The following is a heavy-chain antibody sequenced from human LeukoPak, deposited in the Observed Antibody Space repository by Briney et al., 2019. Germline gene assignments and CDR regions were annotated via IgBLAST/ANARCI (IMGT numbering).Heavy chain of an antibody. Sequence: GGSLRLSYAASGFTFSNYAINWVRQAPGKGLEWVSVISGNGGTTCYANSVKGRFTISRDNSKNTLYLQMNSLRADDTAVYYCAKKIVGAGHDWFDPWGQGTLVTVSS. CDR1: GFTFSNYA. CDR3: AKKIVGAGHDWFDP. J-gene: IGHJ5*02. V-gene: IGHV3-23*01. CDR2: ISGNGGTT. D-gene: IGHD1-26*01.